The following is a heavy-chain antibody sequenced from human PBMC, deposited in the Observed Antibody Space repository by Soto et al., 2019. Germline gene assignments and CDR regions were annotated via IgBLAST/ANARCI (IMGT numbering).Heavy chain of an antibody. CDR2: IYHIGSP. V-gene: IGHV4-31*03. D-gene: IGHD3-22*01. J-gene: IGHJ5*02. CDR1: GRPVVSGGYY. Sequence: SETLSLTCTVSGRPVVSGGYYWTWIRQHPGRGLEWIGYIYHIGSPYYNPSLENRVTISLDTAKNQFSLNLTSVTAADTAIYYCVRDRALDSSGHWFDTWGQGTLVTVSS. CDR3: VRDRALDSSGHWFDT.